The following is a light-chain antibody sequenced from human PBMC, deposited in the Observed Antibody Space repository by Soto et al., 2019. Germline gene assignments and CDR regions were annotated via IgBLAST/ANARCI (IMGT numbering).Light chain of an antibody. CDR3: QQFNSYPSLT. CDR1: QGISSA. Sequence: AIQLTQSPSSLSASVGDRVTITCRASQGISSALAWYHQKPGKAPKLLIYDASTLESGVPSRFSGSGSGTDFTLTISSLQPEDFATYYCQQFNSYPSLTFGGGTKVDIK. V-gene: IGKV1-13*02. J-gene: IGKJ4*01. CDR2: DAS.